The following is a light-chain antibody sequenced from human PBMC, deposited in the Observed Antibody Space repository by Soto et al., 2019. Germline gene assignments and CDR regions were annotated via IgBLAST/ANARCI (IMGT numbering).Light chain of an antibody. J-gene: IGLJ1*01. CDR1: SSNIGAGYD. CDR3: SSFKGTNDFV. CDR2: EVT. V-gene: IGLV1-40*01. Sequence: QSVLTQPPSVSGAPGQRVTISCTGSSSNIGAGYDVHWYQQLPGAAPKLLIYEVTKRPSGVPDRIFASKSGNTASLTVSGLQADDEADYYCSSFKGTNDFVFGTGTKV.